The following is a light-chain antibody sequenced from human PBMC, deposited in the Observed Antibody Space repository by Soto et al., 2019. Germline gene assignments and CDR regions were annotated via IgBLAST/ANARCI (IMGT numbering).Light chain of an antibody. CDR3: QHAPSLPLT. CDR2: ATS. CDR1: QEITSF. Sequence: DFQVTQSPLYLSASVGDRVTMTCRASQEITSFVAWYQQQPEKAPKLLIFATSRLQTGVPSRFSGSGSGTEFTLTISSLQPEDFATYYCQHAPSLPLTFAPGTKVDIK. J-gene: IGKJ3*01. V-gene: IGKV1-9*01.